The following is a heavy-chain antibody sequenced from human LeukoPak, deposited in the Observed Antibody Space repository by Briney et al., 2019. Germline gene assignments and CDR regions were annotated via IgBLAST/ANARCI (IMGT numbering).Heavy chain of an antibody. CDR1: GGSISPYY. D-gene: IGHD6-13*01. J-gene: IGHJ4*02. CDR3: ARGLTAAVDRALDY. V-gene: IGHV4-4*07. Sequence: PSETLSLTCTVSGGSISPYYWSWSRQPAQKGLELMGRIYYTGTTDYNPSLKSRVSMSLDTSTKQFSLKLSSVTAADTAVYSCARGLTAAVDRALDYWGQGTLVTVSS. CDR2: IYYTGTT.